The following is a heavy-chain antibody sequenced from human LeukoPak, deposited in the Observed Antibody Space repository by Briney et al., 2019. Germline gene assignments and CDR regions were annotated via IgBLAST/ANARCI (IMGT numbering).Heavy chain of an antibody. CDR1: AYIFTSYA. V-gene: IGHV7-4-1*02. D-gene: IGHD3-10*01. CDR2: INAYTGKP. J-gene: IGHJ4*02. Sequence: ASVKVSCTAPAYIFTSYAMNWVRQAPGQGPQWMGWINAYTGKPTYAQGFTGRFVFTLYSSDSTAYLQISSLRAEDTAVYYCTSVSGYRFDYWGQGTLVTVSS. CDR3: TSVSGYRFDY.